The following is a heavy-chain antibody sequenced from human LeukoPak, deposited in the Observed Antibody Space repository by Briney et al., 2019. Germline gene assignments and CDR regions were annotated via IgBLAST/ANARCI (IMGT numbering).Heavy chain of an antibody. V-gene: IGHV5-10-1*01. J-gene: IGHJ4*02. D-gene: IGHD6-19*01. CDR3: ARPSSGWYVLDY. CDR2: IDPSDSYT. CDR1: GYSFTSYL. Sequence: GESLRISCKGSGYSFTSYLIIWVRQMPGKGLEWMGRIDPSDSYTNYSPSFQGHVTISADKSISTAYLQWSSLKASATAMYYCARPSSGWYVLDYWGQGTLVTVSS.